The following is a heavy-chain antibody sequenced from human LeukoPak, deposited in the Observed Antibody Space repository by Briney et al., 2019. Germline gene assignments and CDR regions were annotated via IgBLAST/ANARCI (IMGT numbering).Heavy chain of an antibody. V-gene: IGHV1-18*01. CDR3: ARDRDYGDYNTQDLFVY. J-gene: IGHJ4*02. Sequence: VKVSCXXXGYTFTSYGISWVRQAPGQGLEWMGWISAYNGNTNYAQRLQGRVTMTTDTSTSTAYMELRSLRSDDTAVYYCARDRDYGDYNTQDLFVYWGQGTLVTVSS. CDR1: GYTFTSYG. D-gene: IGHD4-17*01. CDR2: ISAYNGNT.